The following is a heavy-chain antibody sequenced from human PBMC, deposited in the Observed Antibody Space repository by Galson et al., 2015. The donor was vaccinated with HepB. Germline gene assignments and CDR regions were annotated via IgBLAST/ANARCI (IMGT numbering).Heavy chain of an antibody. CDR3: ARQLGFCGTSSCQPWFDP. CDR2: FYYSGVT. V-gene: IGHV4-59*08. CDR1: GGSINSYY. J-gene: IGHJ5*02. Sequence: LSLTCTVSGGSINSYYWSWIRQPPGKGLEWIGYFYYSGVTNYNPSLKSRVTISADTSKNQFSLKLTSVTAADTAVYYCARQLGFCGTSSCQPWFDPWGQGTLVTVSS. D-gene: IGHD2-2*01.